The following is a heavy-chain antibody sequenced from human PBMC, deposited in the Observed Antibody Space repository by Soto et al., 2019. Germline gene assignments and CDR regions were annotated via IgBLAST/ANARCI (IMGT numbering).Heavy chain of an antibody. Sequence: XGSLRLSCAAAGFTFSSYAMHWVRQAPGKGLEWVAVISYDGSNKYYADSVKGRFTISRDNSKNTLYLQMNSLRAEDTAVYYCAREAKYWGQGTLVAVSS. J-gene: IGHJ4*02. CDR2: ISYDGSNK. V-gene: IGHV3-30-3*01. CDR1: GFTFSSYA. CDR3: AREAKY.